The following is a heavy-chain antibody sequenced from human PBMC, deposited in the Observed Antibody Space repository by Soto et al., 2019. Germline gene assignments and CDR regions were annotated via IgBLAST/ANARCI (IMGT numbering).Heavy chain of an antibody. V-gene: IGHV1-69*13. Sequence: SVKVSCKASGGTFSSYAISWVRQAPGQGLEWMGGIIPIFGTANYAQKFQGRVTITADESTSTAYMELSSLRSEDTAEYYCARVVAAAAGSYYFDYWGQGTLVTVSS. CDR1: GGTFSSYA. J-gene: IGHJ4*02. D-gene: IGHD6-13*01. CDR2: IIPIFGTA. CDR3: ARVVAAAAGSYYFDY.